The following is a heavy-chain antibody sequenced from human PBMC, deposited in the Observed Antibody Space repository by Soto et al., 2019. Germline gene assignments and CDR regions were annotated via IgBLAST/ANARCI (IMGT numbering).Heavy chain of an antibody. D-gene: IGHD2-15*01. CDR1: CDSISSSSNY. CDR2: IYYSGST. V-gene: IGHV4-39*01. CDR3: ARLPQAAQLDY. Sequence: SETQSLPCTVSCDSISSSSNYWGWIRQPPGKGLEYIGSIYYSGSTNYNPSLKSRVTISIDTSNNQFSLKLSSLTATDTAVYYCARLPQAAQLDYWGQGTLVTAPQ. J-gene: IGHJ4*02.